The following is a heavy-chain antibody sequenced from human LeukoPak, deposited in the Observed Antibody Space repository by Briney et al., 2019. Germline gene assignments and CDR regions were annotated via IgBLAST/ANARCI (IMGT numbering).Heavy chain of an antibody. Sequence: GGSLRLSCSASGFTFNRFYLHWVRQAPGKGLEWVSSISSSSSYIYYADSVKGRFTISRDDAKNSLYLQMNSLRAEDTAVYYCAREYDYVWGSYRYSDAFDIWGQGTMVTVSS. J-gene: IGHJ3*02. CDR1: GFTFNRFY. CDR2: ISSSSSYI. D-gene: IGHD3-16*02. V-gene: IGHV3-21*01. CDR3: AREYDYVWGSYRYSDAFDI.